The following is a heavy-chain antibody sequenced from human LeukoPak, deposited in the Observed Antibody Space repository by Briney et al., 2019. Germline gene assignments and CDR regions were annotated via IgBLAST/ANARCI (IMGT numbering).Heavy chain of an antibody. V-gene: IGHV4-34*01. J-gene: IGHJ4*02. Sequence: SETLSLTCAVYGGSFSGYYWSWLRQPPGKGLEWIGEINHSGSTNYNPSLKSRVTISVDASKNQFSLKLSSVTAADTAVYYCARRLRDGYNYGYFDYWGQGTLVTVSS. CDR3: ARRLRDGYNYGYFDY. D-gene: IGHD5-24*01. CDR1: GGSFSGYY. CDR2: INHSGST.